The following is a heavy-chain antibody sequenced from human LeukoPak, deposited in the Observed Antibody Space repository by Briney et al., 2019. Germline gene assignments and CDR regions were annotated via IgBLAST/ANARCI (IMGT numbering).Heavy chain of an antibody. J-gene: IGHJ3*02. V-gene: IGHV4-39*01. CDR1: GYSINSSSYY. Sequence: AETLSLTCTVSGYSINSSSYYWVWIPQPPGRGLLWYWYIYYTVNIYYNSYLRIRVTLSEDTYQNLFSFRLRSGTAEDTALFWCTSPYHFILGATTGDVFDIWGQGTMVTVSS. D-gene: IGHD1-26*01. CDR2: IYYTVNI. CDR3: TSPYHFILGATTGDVFDI.